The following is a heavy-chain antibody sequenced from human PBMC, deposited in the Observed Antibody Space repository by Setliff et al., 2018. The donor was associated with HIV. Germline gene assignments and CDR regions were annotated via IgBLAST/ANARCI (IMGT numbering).Heavy chain of an antibody. J-gene: IGHJ5*02. CDR2: IKSKTDGGTT. CDR1: GFTFSGSA. Sequence: GGSLRLSCAASGFTFSGSAMHWVRQASGKGLEWVGRIKSKTDGGTTDYATPVKGRFTISRDDSKTTVYLQMNSLKTEDTAVYYCTLKHTWGQGTLVTVSS. V-gene: IGHV3-15*01. D-gene: IGHD2-21*01. CDR3: TLKHT.